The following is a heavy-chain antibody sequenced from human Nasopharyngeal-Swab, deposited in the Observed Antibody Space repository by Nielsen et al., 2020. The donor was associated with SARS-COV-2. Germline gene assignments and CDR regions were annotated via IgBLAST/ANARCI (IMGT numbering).Heavy chain of an antibody. D-gene: IGHD6-6*01. V-gene: IGHV4-34*01. CDR2: INHSGST. CDR3: ASRRPRARGHFDY. J-gene: IGHJ4*02. CDR1: GGSFSGYY. Sequence: SETLSPTCAVYGGSFSGYYWSWIRQPPGKGLEWIGEINHSGSTNYNPSLKSRVTISVDTSKNQFSLKLSSVTAADTAVYYCASRRPRARGHFDYWGQGTLVTVSS.